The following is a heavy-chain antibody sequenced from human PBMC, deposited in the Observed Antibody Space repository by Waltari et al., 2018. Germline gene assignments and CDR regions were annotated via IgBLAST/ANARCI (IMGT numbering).Heavy chain of an antibody. D-gene: IGHD2-15*01. CDR3: ARDRGRGLHLDT. Sequence: QLQLQESGPGLVKPSGTLSLTCAVSGDSMSSSYCWSWVRQSPQTGLGWIGQVRGDGKANYNPSFASRLTVSLDTSNKRFSLDLNSATPADTAIYYCARDRGRGLHLDTWGPGILVTVS. CDR2: VRGDGKA. J-gene: IGHJ5*02. V-gene: IGHV4-4*02. CDR1: GDSMSSSYC.